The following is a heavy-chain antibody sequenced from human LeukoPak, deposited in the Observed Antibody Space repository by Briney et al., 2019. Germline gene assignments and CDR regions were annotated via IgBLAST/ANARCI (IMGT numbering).Heavy chain of an antibody. CDR3: ARRVGATTSYYYGMDV. V-gene: IGHV4-61*08. D-gene: IGHD1-26*01. J-gene: IGHJ6*02. CDR1: GGSISSGGYY. CDR2: IYYSGST. Sequence: SQTLSLTCTVSGGSISSGGYYWSWIRQHPGKGLEWIGYIYYSGSTNYNPSLKSRVTISVDTSKNQFSLKLSSVTAADTAVYYCARRVGATTSYYYGMDVWGQGTTVTVSS.